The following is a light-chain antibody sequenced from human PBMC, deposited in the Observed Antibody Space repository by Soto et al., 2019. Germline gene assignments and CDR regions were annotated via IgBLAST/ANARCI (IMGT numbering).Light chain of an antibody. Sequence: AIQMTQSPSSLSASVGDRVTITCRASQDIRNELGWYQQRPGKAPKALIYGASNLQIGVPSRFSGSGFGTDFTLTISSLQPEDFATYYCLQDRNYPRTFGQGPKVESK. CDR3: LQDRNYPRT. CDR2: GAS. J-gene: IGKJ1*01. V-gene: IGKV1-6*01. CDR1: QDIRNE.